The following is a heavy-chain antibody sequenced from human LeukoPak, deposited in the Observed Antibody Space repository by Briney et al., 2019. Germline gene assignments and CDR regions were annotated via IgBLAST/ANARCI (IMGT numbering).Heavy chain of an antibody. CDR1: GYTFTSYA. CDR2: INAGNGNT. J-gene: IGHJ5*02. Sequence: GASVKVSCKASGYTFTSYAMHWGRQAPGQRLEWMGWINAGNGNTKYSQKFQGRVTITRDTSASTAYMELSSLRSEDTAVYYCARGPYYHNWFDPWGQGTLVTVSS. CDR3: ARGPYYHNWFDP. D-gene: IGHD3-10*01. V-gene: IGHV1-3*01.